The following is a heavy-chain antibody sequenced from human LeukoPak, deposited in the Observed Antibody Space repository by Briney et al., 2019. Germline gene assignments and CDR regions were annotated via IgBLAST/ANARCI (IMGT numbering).Heavy chain of an antibody. CDR3: ARWSGGTYLYFDY. CDR1: GGSISSSSYY. D-gene: IGHD1-26*01. Sequence: SETLSLTCTVSGGSISSSSYYWGWIRQPPGKGLEWIGSIYYSGSTYYNPSLKSRVTISVDTSKNQFSLELSSVTAADTAVYYCARWSGGTYLYFDYWGQGTLVTVSS. V-gene: IGHV4-39*01. CDR2: IYYSGST. J-gene: IGHJ4*02.